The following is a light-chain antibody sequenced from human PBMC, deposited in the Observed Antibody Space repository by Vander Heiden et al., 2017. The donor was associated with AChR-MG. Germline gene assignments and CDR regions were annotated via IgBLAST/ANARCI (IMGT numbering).Light chain of an antibody. J-gene: IGLJ2*01. V-gene: IGLV3-1*01. CDR1: KVGNKY. Sequence: SYALTQTPSVSVSPGQTASITCSGDKVGNKYASWYQQKPGQSPVLVIYQDNKRPSGIPERFSGSNSGNTATLTISGTQALDEADDYCQAWDSSTYVVFGGGTKLTVL. CDR3: QAWDSSTYVV. CDR2: QDN.